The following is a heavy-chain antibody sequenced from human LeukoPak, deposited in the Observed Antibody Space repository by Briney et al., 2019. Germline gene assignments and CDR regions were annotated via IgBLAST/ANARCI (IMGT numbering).Heavy chain of an antibody. J-gene: IGHJ4*01. Sequence: PGGSLRLSCAALGLTLRTYGMYWVPQPPGKSPVWVSRINREGRSATYADSVKGRFTISRDNANNTLFLQMINLRVDDTAVYYCAREEMEVAGLQYWGQGTLVTVSS. D-gene: IGHD6-19*01. V-gene: IGHV3-74*01. CDR1: GLTLRTYG. CDR3: AREEMEVAGLQY. CDR2: INREGRSA.